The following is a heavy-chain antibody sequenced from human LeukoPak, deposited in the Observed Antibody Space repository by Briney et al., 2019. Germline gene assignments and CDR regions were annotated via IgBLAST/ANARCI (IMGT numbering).Heavy chain of an antibody. V-gene: IGHV3-20*04. CDR1: GFTFDDYG. CDR2: ITWNGGTT. CDR3: ARVKNYCSGGSCYSDYFDY. D-gene: IGHD2-15*01. Sequence: GGSLRLSCAASGFTFDDYGMTWVRRAPGRGLEWVSGITWNGGTTGYADSVKGRFTISRDNAKNSLSLQMNSLRAEDTALYYCARVKNYCSGGSCYSDYFDYWGQGTLVTVFS. J-gene: IGHJ4*02.